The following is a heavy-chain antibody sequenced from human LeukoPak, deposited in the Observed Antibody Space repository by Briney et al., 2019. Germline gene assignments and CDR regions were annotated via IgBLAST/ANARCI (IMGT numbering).Heavy chain of an antibody. CDR3: ARERPNSSSWYARWFDP. CDR1: GYTFTGHY. Sequence: ASVTVSYKASGYTFTGHYMHWVRQAPGQGLEWMGWINANSGGTNYVQKFQGRVTMTRDTSISTAYMELSRLRSDNTAVYYCARERPNSSSWYARWFDPWGQGTLVTVSS. CDR2: INANSGGT. V-gene: IGHV1-2*02. D-gene: IGHD6-13*01. J-gene: IGHJ5*02.